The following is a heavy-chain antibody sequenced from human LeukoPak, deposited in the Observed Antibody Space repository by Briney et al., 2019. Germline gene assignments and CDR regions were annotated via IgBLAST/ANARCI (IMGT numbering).Heavy chain of an antibody. Sequence: GGSLRLSCAASGFTFSNSAMSWVRQAPGKGLEWVAVISGSGGSTYYADSVKGRFTISKDTSMNTLYLQLSSLRAEDTAIYYCAKCNSTSCLFNWFDPWGQGTQVTVSS. J-gene: IGHJ5*02. CDR3: AKCNSTSCLFNWFDP. CDR1: GFTFSNSA. D-gene: IGHD2-2*01. V-gene: IGHV3-23*01. CDR2: ISGSGGST.